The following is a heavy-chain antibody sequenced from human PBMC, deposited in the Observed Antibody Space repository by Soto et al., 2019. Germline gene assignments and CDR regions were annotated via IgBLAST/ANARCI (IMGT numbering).Heavy chain of an antibody. Sequence: GGSLRLSCAASGFTFSSYGMHWVRQAPGKGLEWVAVIWYDGSNKYYADSVKGRFTISRDNSKNTLYLQMNSLRAEDTAVYYCASSGLYDFWSGYYSRGAFDIWGQGTMVTVSS. V-gene: IGHV3-33*01. D-gene: IGHD3-3*01. CDR3: ASSGLYDFWSGYYSRGAFDI. J-gene: IGHJ3*02. CDR2: IWYDGSNK. CDR1: GFTFSSYG.